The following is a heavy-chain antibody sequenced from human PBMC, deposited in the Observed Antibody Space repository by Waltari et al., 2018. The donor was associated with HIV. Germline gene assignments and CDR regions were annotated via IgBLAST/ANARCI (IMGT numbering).Heavy chain of an antibody. Sequence: VELVESGGGVVQPGGSLKLSCAASGFSFSNHALAWVRQAPGKGLEGVALISFDGENKKYPESVKGRFTVSRDNSKNTVYLQMSSLRPGDTAVYYCAREGDCFSNKCSGGLMSYWGQGTLVTVSS. CDR3: AREGDCFSNKCSGGLMSY. CDR2: ISFDGENK. V-gene: IGHV3-30*04. J-gene: IGHJ4*02. D-gene: IGHD2-2*01. CDR1: GFSFSNHA.